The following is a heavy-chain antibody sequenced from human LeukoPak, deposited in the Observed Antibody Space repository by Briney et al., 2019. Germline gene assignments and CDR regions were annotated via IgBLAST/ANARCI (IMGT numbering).Heavy chain of an antibody. Sequence: ASVKVSCKASGYTFTGYYMHWVRQAPGQRLEWMGWINAGNGNTKYSQKFQGRVTITRDTSASTAYMELSSLRSEDTAVYYCARAVLRYFDWSPYNWFDPWGQGTLVTVSS. CDR1: GYTFTGYY. CDR3: ARAVLRYFDWSPYNWFDP. CDR2: INAGNGNT. J-gene: IGHJ5*02. D-gene: IGHD3-9*01. V-gene: IGHV1-3*01.